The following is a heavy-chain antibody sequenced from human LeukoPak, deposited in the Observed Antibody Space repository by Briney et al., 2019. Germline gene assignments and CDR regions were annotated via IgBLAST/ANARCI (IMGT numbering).Heavy chain of an antibody. CDR2: IYSGGST. D-gene: IGHD3-3*01. V-gene: IGHV3-53*04. Sequence: SGGSLRLSCATSGFTFSSYAMSWVRQAPGKGLEWVSVIYSGGSTYYADSVKGRFTISRHNSKNTLYLQMNSLRAEDTAVYYCARNSYYDFWSGAGAFDPWGQGTLVTVSS. J-gene: IGHJ5*02. CDR1: GFTFSSYA. CDR3: ARNSYYDFWSGAGAFDP.